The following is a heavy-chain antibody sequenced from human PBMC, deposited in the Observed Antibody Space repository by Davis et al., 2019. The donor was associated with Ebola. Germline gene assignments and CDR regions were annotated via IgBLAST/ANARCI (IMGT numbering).Heavy chain of an antibody. CDR2: IKQDGSEK. D-gene: IGHD1-26*01. V-gene: IGHV3-7*03. CDR3: ARDMAEWELVWDYFDY. Sequence: PGGSLRLSCAASGFTFSSYWMSWVRQAPGKGLEWVANIKQDGSEKYYVDSVKGRFTISRDNAKNSLYLQMNSLRAEDTAVYYCARDMAEWELVWDYFDYWGQGTLVTVSS. J-gene: IGHJ4*02. CDR1: GFTFSSYW.